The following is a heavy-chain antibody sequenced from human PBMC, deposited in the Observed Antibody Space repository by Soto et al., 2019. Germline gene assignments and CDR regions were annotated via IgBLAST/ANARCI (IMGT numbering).Heavy chain of an antibody. J-gene: IGHJ6*02. D-gene: IGHD3-22*01. V-gene: IGHV4-59*02. CDR2: IYLGGSA. CDR3: TRGKWFPRGYGMDV. Sequence: PSETLSLTCTVSGDSVTSDYWSWIRQPPGKRLEYIGFIYLGGSANYNPSLESRVTISPDKSKNQLSLRLTSVTAADTAVYYCTRGKWFPRGYGMDVWGRGTTVTV. CDR1: GDSVTSDY.